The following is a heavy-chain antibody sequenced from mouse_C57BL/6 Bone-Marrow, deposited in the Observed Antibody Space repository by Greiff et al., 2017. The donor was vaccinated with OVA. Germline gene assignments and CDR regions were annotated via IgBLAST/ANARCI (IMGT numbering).Heavy chain of an antibody. CDR3: AGYGSSYGYFDV. J-gene: IGHJ1*03. D-gene: IGHD1-1*01. CDR1: GYSFTGYY. CDR2: IYPYNGVS. Sequence: EVQLQQSGPELVKPGASVKISCKASGYSFTGYYMHWVKQSHGNILDWIGYIYPYNGVSSYNQKFKGKATLTVDKSSSTAYMELRSLTSEYSAVYCCAGYGSSYGYFDVWGTGTTVTVSS. V-gene: IGHV1-31*01.